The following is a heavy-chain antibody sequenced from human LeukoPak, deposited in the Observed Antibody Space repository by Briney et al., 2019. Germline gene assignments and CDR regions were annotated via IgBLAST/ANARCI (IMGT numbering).Heavy chain of an antibody. V-gene: IGHV3-30*18. CDR1: GFIFSSYG. J-gene: IGHJ4*02. CDR2: ISYDGNKI. D-gene: IGHD3-16*02. Sequence: AGGSLRLSCAASGFIFSSYGIHWVRQAPGKGLEWITLISYDGNKITYADSVKGRFTISRDNSNHRAFLQMNSLRPEDTAVYYCAKDIRGGSYLDLWGQGTLVSVSS. CDR3: AKDIRGGSYLDL.